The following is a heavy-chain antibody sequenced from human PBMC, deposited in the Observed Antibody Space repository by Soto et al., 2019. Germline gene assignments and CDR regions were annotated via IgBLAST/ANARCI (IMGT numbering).Heavy chain of an antibody. Sequence: VGSLRLSCAASGSTFSSYDMHWVRQATGKGLEWVSAIGTAGDTYYPGSVKGRFTISRENAKNSLYLQMNSLRAGDTAVYYCARVPANYGMDVWGQGTTVTVSS. V-gene: IGHV3-13*01. J-gene: IGHJ6*02. CDR1: GSTFSSYD. CDR3: ARVPANYGMDV. D-gene: IGHD2-2*01. CDR2: IGTAGDT.